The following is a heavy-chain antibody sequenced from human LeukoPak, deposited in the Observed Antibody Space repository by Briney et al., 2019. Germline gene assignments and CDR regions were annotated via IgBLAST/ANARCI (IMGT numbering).Heavy chain of an antibody. CDR1: GFSLSTSGVC. J-gene: IGHJ4*02. D-gene: IGHD4-17*01. CDR3: ARMRTAVTTFDY. CDR2: SEWDESK. V-gene: IGHV2-70*01. Sequence: SGPALFEPTQTLTLTFTFSGFSLSTSGVCVTWIRQPPGKALEWLAHSEWDESKYYNTYNTSLKTRLTISKDTSKNQVVLTMTNMDPVDTATYFCARMRTAVTTFDYWGQGILVTVSS.